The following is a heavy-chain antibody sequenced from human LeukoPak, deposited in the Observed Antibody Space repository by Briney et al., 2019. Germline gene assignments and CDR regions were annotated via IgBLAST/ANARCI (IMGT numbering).Heavy chain of an antibody. CDR2: FDPEDGET. CDR1: GYTPTELS. J-gene: IGHJ4*02. V-gene: IGHV1-24*01. D-gene: IGHD2-8*01. Sequence: ASVKVSCKVSGYTPTELSMHWVRQAPGKGLEWMGGFDPEDGETIYAQKFQGRVTMTEDTSTDTAYMELSSLRSEDTAAYYCATDAMVYADDWGQGTLVTVSS. CDR3: ATDAMVYADD.